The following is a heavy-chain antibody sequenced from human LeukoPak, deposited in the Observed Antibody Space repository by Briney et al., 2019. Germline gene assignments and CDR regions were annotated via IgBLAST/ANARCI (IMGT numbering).Heavy chain of an antibody. V-gene: IGHV4-59*01. J-gene: IGHJ4*02. Sequence: PSETLSLTCSVSGGSISTAYWSWIRQPPGKGLEWIGNIHYSGITNYNSSLKSRVSISLDTSKNQFSLKMISVSTADTAVYFCARGDWFHDCWGQGALVTVSS. D-gene: IGHD3-9*01. CDR2: IHYSGIT. CDR3: ARGDWFHDC. CDR1: GGSISTAY.